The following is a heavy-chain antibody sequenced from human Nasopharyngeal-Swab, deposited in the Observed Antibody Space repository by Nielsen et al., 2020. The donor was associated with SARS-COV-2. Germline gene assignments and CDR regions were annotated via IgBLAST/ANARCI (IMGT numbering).Heavy chain of an antibody. J-gene: IGHJ6*03. V-gene: IGHV4-59*08. CDR1: GGSISSYY. CDR2: ISYSGST. CDR3: ARHAPPVYYYYMDV. Sequence: GSLRLSCTVSGGSISSYYWSWIRQPPGKGLDWIGYISYSGSTNYNPSLKSRVTISVDTSKKQFSLRLSSLTAADTAVYYCARHAPPVYYYYMDVWGKGTTVTVSS.